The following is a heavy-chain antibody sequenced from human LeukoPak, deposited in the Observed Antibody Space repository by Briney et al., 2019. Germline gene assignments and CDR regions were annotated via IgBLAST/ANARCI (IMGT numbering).Heavy chain of an antibody. CDR2: ISSSGSTI. J-gene: IGHJ6*03. V-gene: IGHV3-48*04. D-gene: IGHD4-11*01. CDR3: ARPYRYYYYYMDV. Sequence: TGGSLRLSCAASGFTFSSYWMNWVRQAPGKGLEWVSYISSSGSTIYYADSVKGRFTISRDNAKNSLYLQMNSLRTEDTAVYYCARPYRYYYYYMDVWGKGTTVTVSS. CDR1: GFTFSSYW.